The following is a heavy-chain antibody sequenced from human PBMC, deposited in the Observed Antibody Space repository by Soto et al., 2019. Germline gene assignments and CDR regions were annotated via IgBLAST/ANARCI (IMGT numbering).Heavy chain of an antibody. CDR2: ISYDGSNK. CDR3: AKNYYGSGSPPHYYYYGMDV. J-gene: IGHJ6*02. Sequence: GGSLRLSCAASGFTFSSYGMHWVRQAPGKGLEWVAVISYDGSNKYYADSVKGRFTISRDNSKNTLYLQMNSLRAEDTAVYYCAKNYYGSGSPPHYYYYGMDVWGQGTTVTVSS. CDR1: GFTFSSYG. V-gene: IGHV3-30*18. D-gene: IGHD3-10*01.